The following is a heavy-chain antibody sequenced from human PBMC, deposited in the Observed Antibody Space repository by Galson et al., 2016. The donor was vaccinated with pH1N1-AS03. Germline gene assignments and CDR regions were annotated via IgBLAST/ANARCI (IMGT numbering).Heavy chain of an antibody. Sequence: PALVKPTQTLTLTCTISGFSLSTSGVGVGWIRQAPGKALEWLAIIYWNDDIRYSPSLRNRLTITKDTSKSQVVLTMTNMDPVDTATYFCARAYYGDFADWFDPWGQGTLVTVSS. J-gene: IGHJ5*02. CDR2: IYWNDDI. V-gene: IGHV2-5*01. CDR3: ARAYYGDFADWFDP. D-gene: IGHD4-17*01. CDR1: GFSLSTSGVG.